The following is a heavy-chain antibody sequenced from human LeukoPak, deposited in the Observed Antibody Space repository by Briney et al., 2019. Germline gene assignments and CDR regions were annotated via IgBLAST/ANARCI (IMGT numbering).Heavy chain of an antibody. D-gene: IGHD5-18*01. J-gene: IGHJ4*02. Sequence: PGGSLRLSCAASGFTFSSYWMSWVRQAPGKGLEWVANIKQDGSEKYYVNSVKGRFTISRDNAKNSLYLQMNGLRAEDTAVYYCARDLSGVAGYTYGRGIDYWGQGTLVTVSS. CDR1: GFTFSSYW. V-gene: IGHV3-7*01. CDR3: ARDLSGVAGYTYGRGIDY. CDR2: IKQDGSEK.